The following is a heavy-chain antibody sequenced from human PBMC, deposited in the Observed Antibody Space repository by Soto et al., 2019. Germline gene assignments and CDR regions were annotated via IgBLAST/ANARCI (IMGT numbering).Heavy chain of an antibody. Sequence: QVQLVESGGGVVQPGRSLRLSCAASGFTFSSYGMHWVRQAPGKGLEWVAVISYDGSNKYYADSVKGRFTISRDNSKNTLYLQMNSLRAEDTAVYYCASTPGSSVGHYFDYWGQGTLVTVSS. CDR2: ISYDGSNK. D-gene: IGHD6-13*01. CDR3: ASTPGSSVGHYFDY. V-gene: IGHV3-30*03. CDR1: GFTFSSYG. J-gene: IGHJ4*02.